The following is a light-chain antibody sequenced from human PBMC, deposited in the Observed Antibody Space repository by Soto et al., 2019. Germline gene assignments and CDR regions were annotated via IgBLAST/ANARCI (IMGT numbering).Light chain of an antibody. J-gene: IGKJ1*01. CDR2: GAS. CDR1: QSISDT. Sequence: EIVMTQSPATLSVSPGGRAPLSCRARQSISDTLAWYQQKPGQAPRLLIYGASTRAPGFPARFSGSGSGTDFTLTISSLQSEDFAVYYCQQYNNWPWTFGQGTKVDIK. CDR3: QQYNNWPWT. V-gene: IGKV3-15*01.